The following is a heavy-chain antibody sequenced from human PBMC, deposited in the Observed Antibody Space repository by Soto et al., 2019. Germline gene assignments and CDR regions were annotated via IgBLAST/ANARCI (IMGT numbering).Heavy chain of an antibody. J-gene: IGHJ6*02. CDR1: GFTFSSYA. D-gene: IGHD5-18*01. Sequence: EVQLLESGGGLVQPGGSLRLSCAASGFTFSSYAMSWVRQAPGKGLEWVSAISGSGGSTYYADSVKGRFTISRDNSKNTLYLKMNSLRAEDTAVYYCAKKGNSYNYYYGMDVWGQGTTVTVSS. V-gene: IGHV3-23*01. CDR3: AKKGNSYNYYYGMDV. CDR2: ISGSGGST.